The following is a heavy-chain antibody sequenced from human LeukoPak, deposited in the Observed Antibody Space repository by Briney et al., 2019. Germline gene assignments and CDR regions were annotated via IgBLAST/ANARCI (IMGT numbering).Heavy chain of an antibody. CDR3: AKTGRDYGDFFYFDY. Sequence: GGSLRLSCVASGFTFSSYAMSWVRQAPGKGLEWVSAISGSGVTTHYAGSVKGRFSISRDNSKNTLYLQISSLRAEDTAVYYCAKTGRDYGDFFYFDYWGQGTLVTVSS. V-gene: IGHV3-23*01. CDR1: GFTFSSYA. J-gene: IGHJ4*02. CDR2: ISGSGVTT. D-gene: IGHD4-17*01.